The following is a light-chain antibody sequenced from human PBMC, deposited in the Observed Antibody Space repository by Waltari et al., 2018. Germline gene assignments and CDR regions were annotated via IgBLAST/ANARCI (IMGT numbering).Light chain of an antibody. Sequence: QSALTQPPSASGSLGQSVTISCPGTRNDAGGYNYVSWDQQHSGKAPRLILYEVTDRPSGVPERFSGSKAGNTASLTVSGLQAEDEADYYCSSFAGSDNLDIFGGGTKLTVL. J-gene: IGLJ2*01. CDR3: SSFAGSDNLDI. V-gene: IGLV2-8*01. CDR2: EVT. CDR1: RNDAGGYNY.